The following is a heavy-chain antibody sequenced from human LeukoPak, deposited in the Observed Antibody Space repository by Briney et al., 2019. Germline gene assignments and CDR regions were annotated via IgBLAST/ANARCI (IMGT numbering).Heavy chain of an antibody. CDR1: GYRFTSYW. V-gene: IGHV5-51*01. D-gene: IGHD3-16*01. CDR2: IYPGDSDT. J-gene: IGHJ4*02. CDR3: ARLGGFYFDY. Sequence: PGGSLEISCQGSGYRFTSYWIGWVRPVPGKGLEWMGIIYPGDSDTRYSPSFQGHVTISADNSISTAYLQWSSLQASDTAIYYCARLGGFYFDYWGQGTLVTVSS.